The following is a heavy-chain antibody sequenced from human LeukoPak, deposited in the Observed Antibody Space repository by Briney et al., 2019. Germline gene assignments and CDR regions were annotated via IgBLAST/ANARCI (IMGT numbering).Heavy chain of an antibody. Sequence: GGSLRLSCAASGFTFSSYSMNWVRQAPGKGLEWVSYISSSSSTIYYADSVKGRFTISRDNAKNSLYLQMNSLRAEDTAVYYCARESLDEDWNPLLSAFDIWGQGTMVTVSS. CDR2: ISSSSSTI. D-gene: IGHD1-1*01. V-gene: IGHV3-48*04. CDR1: GFTFSSYS. J-gene: IGHJ3*02. CDR3: ARESLDEDWNPLLSAFDI.